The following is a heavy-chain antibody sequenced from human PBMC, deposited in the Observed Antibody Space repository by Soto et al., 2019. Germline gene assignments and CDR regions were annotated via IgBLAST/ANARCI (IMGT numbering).Heavy chain of an antibody. Sequence: GGSLRLSGAASGFTFTNAWRSWVRQAPGEGLEWVGRIKSKIDGGTTDYAAPVKGRFTISRDDSKNTLFLQMNSLKTEDTAVYYCSTGIAYNDIKYYFDYWGQGTPVTVSS. CDR1: GFTFTNAW. J-gene: IGHJ4*02. D-gene: IGHD1-20*01. CDR2: IKSKIDGGTT. V-gene: IGHV3-15*01. CDR3: STGIAYNDIKYYFDY.